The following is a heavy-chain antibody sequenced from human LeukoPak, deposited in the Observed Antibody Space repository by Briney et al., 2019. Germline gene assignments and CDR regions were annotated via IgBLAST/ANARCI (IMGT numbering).Heavy chain of an antibody. V-gene: IGHV3-23*01. J-gene: IGHJ4*02. D-gene: IGHD3-3*01. CDR2: ISGSGGST. Sequence: PGGSLRLSCAASGFTFSSYAMSWVRQAPGKGLERVSAISGSGGSTYYADSVKGRFTISRDNSKNTLYLQMNSLRAEDTAVYYCARSGSPLSYFDYWGQGTLVTVSS. CDR3: ARSGSPLSYFDY. CDR1: GFTFSSYA.